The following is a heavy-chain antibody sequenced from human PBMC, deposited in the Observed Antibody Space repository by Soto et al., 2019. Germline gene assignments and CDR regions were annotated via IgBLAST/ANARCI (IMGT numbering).Heavy chain of an antibody. V-gene: IGHV1-69*02. Sequence: QVQLVQSGAEVKKPGSSVKVSCKASGGTFSSYTISWVRQAPGQGLEWMGRIIPILGIANYAQKFQGRVTITADKSTSTAYMELSSLRSEDTAVYYCASYGEVAASCDYWGQGTLVTVSS. CDR2: IIPILGIA. D-gene: IGHD2-15*01. J-gene: IGHJ4*02. CDR3: ASYGEVAASCDY. CDR1: GGTFSSYT.